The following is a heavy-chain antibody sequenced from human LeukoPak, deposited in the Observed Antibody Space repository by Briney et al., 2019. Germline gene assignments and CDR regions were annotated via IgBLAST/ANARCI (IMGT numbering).Heavy chain of an antibody. Sequence: QSGGSLRLSCAASGFTFSNYWMHWVRQAPGRGLVWVSGISSHGSSTNHADSVKGRFTISRDNAKNTLHLQMNSLRAEDTAVYYCASGYGDLGAYWGQGTLVTVSS. CDR3: ASGYGDLGAY. D-gene: IGHD4-17*01. CDR2: ISSHGSST. V-gene: IGHV3-74*01. CDR1: GFTFSNYW. J-gene: IGHJ4*02.